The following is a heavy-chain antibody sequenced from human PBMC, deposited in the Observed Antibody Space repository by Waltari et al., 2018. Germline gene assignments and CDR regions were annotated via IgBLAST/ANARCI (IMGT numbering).Heavy chain of an antibody. J-gene: IGHJ4*02. CDR1: GFTVTDYA. V-gene: IGHV3-73*02. Sequence: VQLVESGGDLVQPGGSLKLSCVVSGFTVTDYALHWVRLASGGGLEWVGRIRSRFNGHTTAYGASVEGRFTISRDEAKNTAFLQMSSLKTEDTAVYYCTRAYYDFWSGFYSEYWGQGTLVTVSS. D-gene: IGHD3-3*01. CDR2: IRSRFNGHTT. CDR3: TRAYYDFWSGFYSEY.